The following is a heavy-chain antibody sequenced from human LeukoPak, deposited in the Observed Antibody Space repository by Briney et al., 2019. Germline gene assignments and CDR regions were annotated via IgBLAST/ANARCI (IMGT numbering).Heavy chain of an antibody. D-gene: IGHD3-9*01. V-gene: IGHV1-2*02. J-gene: IGHJ4*02. Sequence: ASVKVSCKASGYTFTGYYMHWVRQAPGQGLEWMGWINPNSGGTNYAQKFQGRVTMSRDTSISTAYMELSRLRSDDTAVYYCARDLPYYDILTGYYDYWGQGTLVTVSS. CDR3: ARDLPYYDILTGYYDY. CDR2: INPNSGGT. CDR1: GYTFTGYY.